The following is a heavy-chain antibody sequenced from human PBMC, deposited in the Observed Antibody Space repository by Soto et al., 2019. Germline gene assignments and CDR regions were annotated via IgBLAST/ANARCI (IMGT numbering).Heavy chain of an antibody. CDR2: ISAYNGNT. J-gene: IGHJ4*02. D-gene: IGHD4-17*01. CDR3: ARDEYGDYDY. CDR1: GYTFTSYY. V-gene: IGHV1-18*04. Sequence: ASVKVSCKASGYTFTSYYMHWVRQAPGQGLEWLGRISAYNGNTSYAQKLQGRVTMTTDTSTSTAYMELRSLRSDDTAVYYCARDEYGDYDYWGQGTLVTVSS.